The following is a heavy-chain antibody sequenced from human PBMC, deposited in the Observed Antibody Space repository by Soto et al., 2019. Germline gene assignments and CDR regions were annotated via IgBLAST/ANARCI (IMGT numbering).Heavy chain of an antibody. J-gene: IGHJ3*02. D-gene: IGHD3-10*01. CDR3: ARAPEYYYGSGSYWPDAFDI. CDR2: IIPIFGTA. CDR1: GGTFSSYA. V-gene: IGHV1-69*12. Sequence: QVQLVQSGAEVKKPGSSVKVSCKASGGTFSSYAISWVRQAPGQGLEWMGGIIPIFGTANYAQKFQGRVTITADESTSTAYMELSSLRSEDTAVYYCARAPEYYYGSGSYWPDAFDIWGQGTMVTVSS.